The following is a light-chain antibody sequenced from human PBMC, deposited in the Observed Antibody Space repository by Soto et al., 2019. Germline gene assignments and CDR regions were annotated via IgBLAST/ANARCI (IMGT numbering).Light chain of an antibody. J-gene: IGKJ1*01. V-gene: IGKV3-15*01. CDR3: QQYRNWPRT. CDR2: GAS. CDR1: QSVDIN. Sequence: EIVLTQSPATLSVSPGERFTLSCRASQSVDINLAWYQQKPGQAPRLLIYGASTRAIDMPGRFSGRGSGTEFTLTISSLQSEDFAVYYCQQYRNWPRTFGQGTKVDI.